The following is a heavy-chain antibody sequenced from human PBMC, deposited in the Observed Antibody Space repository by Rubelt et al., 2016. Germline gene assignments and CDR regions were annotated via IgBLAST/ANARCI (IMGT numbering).Heavy chain of an antibody. V-gene: IGHV3-33*01. Sequence: QVQLVESGGGVVQPGRSLRLSCAASGFTFSDYVMHWVRQAPGKGLEWVAVIWNDGNNKYYADSVKGRFTIPRENSKNKLDRQMDSLRAEDTAVYYCARGYGSIMIGPEWWGQGTLVTVSS. CDR1: GFTFSDYV. J-gene: IGHJ4*02. CDR3: ARGYGSIMIGPEW. CDR2: IWNDGNNK. D-gene: IGHD3-16*01.